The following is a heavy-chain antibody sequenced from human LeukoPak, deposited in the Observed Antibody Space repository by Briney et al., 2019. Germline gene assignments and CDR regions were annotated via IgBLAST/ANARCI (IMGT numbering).Heavy chain of an antibody. CDR3: ARGRGSARSSLFDY. D-gene: IGHD3-3*01. Sequence: SGPTLVNPTQILTLTCTFSGFSLSTSEAGVGWLRQDRGKALEWLALINWNDDEYYTPSLKTRLTIFKDTSKNQVVLKMTNLDAVDRGTYYCARGRGSARSSLFDYWGQGTLVTVSS. J-gene: IGHJ4*02. CDR2: INWNDDE. CDR1: GFSLSTSEAG. V-gene: IGHV2-5*04.